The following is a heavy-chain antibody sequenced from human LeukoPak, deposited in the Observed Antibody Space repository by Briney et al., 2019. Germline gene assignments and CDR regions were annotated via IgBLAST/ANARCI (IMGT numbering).Heavy chain of an antibody. V-gene: IGHV4-4*07. CDR2: IYTSGST. Sequence: SETLSLTCTVSGGSISSYYWIWIRQPAGKALEWLGRIYTSGSTNYNPSLKSRVTMSVDTSKNQFSLKLSSVTAADTAVYYCARGQHRYYMDVWGKGTTVTIAS. CDR3: ARGQHRYYMDV. CDR1: GGSISSYY. J-gene: IGHJ6*03. D-gene: IGHD1-14*01.